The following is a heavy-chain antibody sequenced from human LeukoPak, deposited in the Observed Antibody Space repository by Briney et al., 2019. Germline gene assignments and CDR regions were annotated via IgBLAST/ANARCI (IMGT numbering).Heavy chain of an antibody. D-gene: IGHD3-22*01. CDR2: INHSGST. CDR3: ARGPLYYYDSSSRSYYFDY. Sequence: PSETLSLTCAVSGGSFSGYYWSWIRQPPGKGLEWIGEINHSGSTNHSPSLKSRVTISVDTSKNQFSLKLRSLSAADTAVYYCARGPLYYYDSSSRSYYFDYWGQGTLVTVSS. V-gene: IGHV4-34*01. CDR1: GGSFSGYY. J-gene: IGHJ4*02.